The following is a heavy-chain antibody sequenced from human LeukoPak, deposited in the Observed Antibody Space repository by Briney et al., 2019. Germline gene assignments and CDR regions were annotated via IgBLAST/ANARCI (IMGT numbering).Heavy chain of an antibody. J-gene: IGHJ5*02. V-gene: IGHV1-2*06. Sequence: ASVKVSCKASGYTFTGYCMHWVRQAPGQGLEWMGRINPNSGGTNYAQKFQGRVTITRDTSISTAYMELSRLRSDDTAVYYCARGTVSAVTNWFDPWGQGTLVTVSS. CDR1: GYTFTGYC. CDR3: ARGTVSAVTNWFDP. D-gene: IGHD4-23*01. CDR2: INPNSGGT.